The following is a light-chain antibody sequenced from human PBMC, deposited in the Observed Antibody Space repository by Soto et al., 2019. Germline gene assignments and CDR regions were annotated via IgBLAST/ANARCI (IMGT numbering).Light chain of an antibody. V-gene: IGLV3-1*01. J-gene: IGLJ2*01. Sequence: SYELTQPPSVSVSPGQTANITCSGDKLGDKYASWYQQKPGQSPVLVIYQDFRRPSGIPERFSGSNSGDTATLTISGTQAMDDAEYYCLVWASSSVVFGGGTKLNVL. CDR1: KLGDKY. CDR2: QDF. CDR3: LVWASSSVV.